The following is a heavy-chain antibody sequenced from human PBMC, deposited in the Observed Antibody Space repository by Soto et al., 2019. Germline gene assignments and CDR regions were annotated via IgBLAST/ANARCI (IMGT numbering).Heavy chain of an antibody. D-gene: IGHD4-17*01. Sequence: QLQLQESGSGLVKPSQTLSLTCAVSGGAISSGGYSWRWIRQPPGKGLEWIGYIYHSGSTYYSPSLKSRVTIAVDRSKNQFALQLSSVTAADRAVYYCAIGLVTTLHYWGQGTLVSVSP. V-gene: IGHV4-30-2*01. J-gene: IGHJ4*02. CDR2: IYHSGST. CDR1: GGAISSGGYS. CDR3: AIGLVTTLHY.